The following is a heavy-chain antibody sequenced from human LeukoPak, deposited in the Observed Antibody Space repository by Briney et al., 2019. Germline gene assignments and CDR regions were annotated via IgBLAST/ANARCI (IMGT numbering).Heavy chain of an antibody. CDR1: GGSISSYS. V-gene: IGHV4-59*01. CDR2: IYYSGST. CDR3: AREARSGGSLRYDP. J-gene: IGHJ5*02. D-gene: IGHD2-15*01. Sequence: SETLSLTCTVSGGSISSYSWSWIRQPPGKGLEWIGYIYYSGSTNYNPSLKSRVTISVDTSKNQFSLKLSSVTAADTAVYYCAREARSGGSLRYDPWGQGTLVTVSS.